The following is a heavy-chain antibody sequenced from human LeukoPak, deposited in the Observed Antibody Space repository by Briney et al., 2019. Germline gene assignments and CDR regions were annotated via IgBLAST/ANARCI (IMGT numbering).Heavy chain of an antibody. Sequence: SETLSLTCAVSGYSISSGYYWSWIRQPPGKGLEWIGEINHSGSTNYNPSLKSRVTISVDTSKNQFSLKLSSVTAADTAVYYCARRVRRGASMVRGVSYYFDYWGQGTLVTVSS. D-gene: IGHD3-10*01. J-gene: IGHJ4*02. CDR3: ARRVRRGASMVRGVSYYFDY. CDR2: INHSGST. CDR1: GYSISSGYY. V-gene: IGHV4-34*01.